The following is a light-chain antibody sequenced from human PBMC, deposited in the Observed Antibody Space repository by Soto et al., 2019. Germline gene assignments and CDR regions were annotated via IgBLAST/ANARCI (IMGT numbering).Light chain of an antibody. CDR3: QQSYTTPLT. Sequence: DIQMTQSPSSLSASVGDRVAITCRASQSISNYLNWSQQKPGKAPKLLIYAASSLQSGVPSRFSGSGSGTDFTLTISSPQPEDFATYYCQQSYTTPLTFGGGTKVDI. V-gene: IGKV1-39*01. J-gene: IGKJ4*01. CDR2: AAS. CDR1: QSISNY.